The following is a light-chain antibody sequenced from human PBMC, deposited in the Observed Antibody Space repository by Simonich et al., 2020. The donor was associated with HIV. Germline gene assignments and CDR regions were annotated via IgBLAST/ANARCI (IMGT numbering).Light chain of an antibody. CDR2: AAS. V-gene: IGKV1-6*01. J-gene: IGKJ1*01. Sequence: AIQMTQSPSSLSASVGDRVTITCRASQSISSYLNWYQQKPGKAPKLLIYAASSLQSGVPSRFIGRGSVTDFTLTISSLQPEDFATYYCLQDYNYPWTFGQGTKVEIK. CDR1: QSISSY. CDR3: LQDYNYPWT.